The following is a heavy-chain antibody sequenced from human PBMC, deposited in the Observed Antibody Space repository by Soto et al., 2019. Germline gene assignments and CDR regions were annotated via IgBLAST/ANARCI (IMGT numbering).Heavy chain of an antibody. D-gene: IGHD6-19*01. Sequence: EVQLVESGGGLVQPGGSLRLSCAASGFTFSSYWMSWDRQAPGKGLEWVANIKQDGSEKYYVDSVKGRFTISRDNAKNSLYLQMNSLRAEDTAVYYCARFPGIAVAGIWYFDLWGRGTLVTVSS. CDR2: IKQDGSEK. CDR3: ARFPGIAVAGIWYFDL. V-gene: IGHV3-7*01. J-gene: IGHJ2*01. CDR1: GFTFSSYW.